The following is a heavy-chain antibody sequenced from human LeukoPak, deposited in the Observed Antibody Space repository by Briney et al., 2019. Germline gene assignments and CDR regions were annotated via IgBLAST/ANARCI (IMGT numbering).Heavy chain of an antibody. D-gene: IGHD4-17*01. V-gene: IGHV3-23*01. CDR3: ARSAGYGDYYYALDV. Sequence: GGSLRLSCAASGFTFNRNAISWVRQAPGKGLEWVSTIGGSGDKTFYADSVKGRFTISRDNSKNTLYLQMNSLRAEDTAIYYCARSAGYGDYYYALDVWGQGTTVTVSS. CDR1: GFTFNRNA. J-gene: IGHJ6*02. CDR2: IGGSGDKT.